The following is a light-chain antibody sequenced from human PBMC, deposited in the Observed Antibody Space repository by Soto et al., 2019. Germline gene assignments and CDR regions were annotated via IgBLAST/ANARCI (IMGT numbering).Light chain of an antibody. J-gene: IGKJ5*01. CDR2: GTS. Sequence: VFTQSPGTLSLSRGERATLSCRASERIYSAYLGWYQQKPGQAPRLLIYGTSSRATGIPDRFSGSGSGTDFTLTISRLEPEDFAVYYCQQYGNSPITFGQGTRLEI. CDR1: ERIYSAY. CDR3: QQYGNSPIT. V-gene: IGKV3-20*01.